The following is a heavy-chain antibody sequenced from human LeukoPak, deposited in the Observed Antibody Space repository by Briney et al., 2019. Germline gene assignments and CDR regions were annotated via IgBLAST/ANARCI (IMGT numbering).Heavy chain of an antibody. D-gene: IGHD3-22*01. CDR3: AKDTGPDYYESQSCAFYI. CDR2: ISWNSSSI. CDR1: GFTFGDYA. Sequence: PGGSLRLSCAASGFTFGDYAMHSVRQAPGKGLEWVSYISWNSSSIGYADSVKGRFTISRDNAKNSLYLQMNSLRAEDAALYYCAKDTGPDYYESQSCAFYIWGQGTMVTVSS. V-gene: IGHV3-9*01. J-gene: IGHJ3*02.